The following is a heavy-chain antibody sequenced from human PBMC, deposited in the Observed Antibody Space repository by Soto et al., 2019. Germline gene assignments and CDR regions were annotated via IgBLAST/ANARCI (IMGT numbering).Heavy chain of an antibody. V-gene: IGHV3-30*18. CDR3: AKEFLHFDWLLPYFDY. Sequence: GCLLLACAASGFTFSSYGMHWVRQAPGKGLEWVAVISYDGSNKYYADSVKGRFTISRDNSKNTLYLQMNSLRAEDTAVYYCAKEFLHFDWLLPYFDYWGQGTLVTVSS. J-gene: IGHJ4*02. CDR1: GFTFSSYG. CDR2: ISYDGSNK. D-gene: IGHD3-9*01.